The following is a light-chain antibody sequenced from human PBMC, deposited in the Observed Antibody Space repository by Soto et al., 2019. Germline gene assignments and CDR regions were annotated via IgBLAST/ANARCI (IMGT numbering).Light chain of an antibody. CDR3: QQYGSSLRT. Sequence: VLTQSPGTLSLSPGERATLSCRASQSVSSSYLAWYQQKPGQAPRLLIYGASSRATGIPDRFSGSGSGTDFTLTISRLEPEDFAVYYCQQYGSSLRTFGQGTKVDIK. CDR1: QSVSSSY. CDR2: GAS. J-gene: IGKJ1*01. V-gene: IGKV3-20*01.